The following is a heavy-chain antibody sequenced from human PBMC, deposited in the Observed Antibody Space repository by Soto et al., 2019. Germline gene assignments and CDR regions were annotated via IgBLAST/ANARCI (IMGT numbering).Heavy chain of an antibody. CDR3: ARDLYCYDRRGVGY. D-gene: IGHD3-22*01. V-gene: IGHV1-2*02. CDR2: INPNSGDT. J-gene: IGHJ4*02. CDR1: GYTFSGYY. Sequence: ASLKVSWKASGYTFSGYYMHCGRQAPGQGLEWMGWINPNSGDTNYAQKFQGRVTMTRDTSISTAYMELSRLRSDDTAVYYCARDLYCYDRRGVGYWGQGTLVTVSS.